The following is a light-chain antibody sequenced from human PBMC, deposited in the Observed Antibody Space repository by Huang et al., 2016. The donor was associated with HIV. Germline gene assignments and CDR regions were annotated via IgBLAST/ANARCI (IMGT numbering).Light chain of an antibody. CDR2: AAS. Sequence: DIQMTQSPSSLSASVGDRVTITCRASQSLSSYLNWYQQKPGKAPKLLIYAASSLHSGVPSRFSGSGSGTDFTLTISSLQPEDFATYYCQQSYSTLFTFGPGTKVDIK. CDR1: QSLSSY. V-gene: IGKV1-39*01. CDR3: QQSYSTLFT. J-gene: IGKJ3*01.